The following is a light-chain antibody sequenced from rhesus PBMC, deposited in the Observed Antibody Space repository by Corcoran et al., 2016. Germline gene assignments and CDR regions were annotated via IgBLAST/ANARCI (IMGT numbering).Light chain of an antibody. V-gene: IGLV3S11*01. CDR2: GNT. CDR3: ASWDNSGNHYI. Sequence: SSGLTQEPALSVALGHTVRMTCQGDSLKTYYATWYQQKPGQVPVLVIYGNTNRPPGIPGRFSGSWSGNTGSLTITGAQVEDEADDYCASWDNSGNHYIFGAGTRLTVL. CDR1: SLKTYY. J-gene: IGLJ1*01.